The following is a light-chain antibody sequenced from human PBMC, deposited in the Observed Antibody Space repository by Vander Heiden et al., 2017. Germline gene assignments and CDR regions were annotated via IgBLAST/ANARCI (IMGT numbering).Light chain of an antibody. J-gene: IGKJ2*01. CDR2: DAS. CDR3: QQRNSWPRT. V-gene: IGKV3-11*01. Sequence: EIVLTQSPATLSLSPGDRATLSFRASQSISADLAWYQQKPGQSPRLLIYDASNRATGIPARFSGSGSGTDFTLTISNLEPEDFAVYYCQQRNSWPRTFGQGTKVEI. CDR1: QSISAD.